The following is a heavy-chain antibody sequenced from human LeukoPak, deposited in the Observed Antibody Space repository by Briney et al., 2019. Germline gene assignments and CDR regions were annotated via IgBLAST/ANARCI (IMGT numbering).Heavy chain of an antibody. V-gene: IGHV3-48*03. D-gene: IGHD4-17*01. CDR2: VSSSGGTI. J-gene: IGHJ4*02. CDR3: ARGRVTGDYVRDFDY. CDR1: GCTFSTYE. Sequence: GGSLRLSCAASGCTFSTYEMNWVRQAPGKGLEWVSYVSSSGGTILYADSVKGRLTISRDNAKNSLYLQMNSLRAEDTAVYYCARGRVTGDYVRDFDYWGQGTLVTVSS.